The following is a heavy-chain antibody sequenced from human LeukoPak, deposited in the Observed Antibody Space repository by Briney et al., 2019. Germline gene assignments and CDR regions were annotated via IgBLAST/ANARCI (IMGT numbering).Heavy chain of an antibody. CDR2: INHSGST. CDR3: ARVHPEGFYYYYYGMDV. V-gene: IGHV4-34*01. J-gene: IGHJ6*02. CDR1: GGSFSGYY. Sequence: SETLSLTCAVYGGSFSGYYWSWIRQPPGKGLEWIGEINHSGSTNYNPSLKSRVTISVDTSKNQFSLKLSSVTAADTAVYYCARVHPEGFYYYYYGMDVWGQGTTVTVSS.